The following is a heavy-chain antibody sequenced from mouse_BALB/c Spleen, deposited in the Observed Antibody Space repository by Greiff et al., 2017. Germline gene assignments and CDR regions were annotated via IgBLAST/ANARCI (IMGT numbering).Heavy chain of an antibody. V-gene: IGHV7-3*02. Sequence: EVQVVESGGGLVQPGGSLRLSCATSGFTFTDYYMSWVRQPPGKALEWLGFIRNKANGYTTEYSASVKGRFTISRDNSQSILYLQMNTLRAEDSATYYCARDSPPRVVARDYAMDYWGQGTSVTVSS. CDR3: ARDSPPRVVARDYAMDY. J-gene: IGHJ4*01. D-gene: IGHD1-1*01. CDR1: GFTFTDYY. CDR2: IRNKANGYTT.